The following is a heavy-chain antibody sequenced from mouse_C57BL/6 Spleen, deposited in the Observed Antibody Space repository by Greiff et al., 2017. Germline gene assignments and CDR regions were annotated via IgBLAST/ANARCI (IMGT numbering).Heavy chain of an antibody. J-gene: IGHJ4*01. CDR2: ISYDGSN. Sequence: EVQLQESGPGLVKPSPSLSLTCSVTGYSITSGYYWNWIRQFPGNKLEWMGYISYDGSNNYNPSLKNRISITRDTSKNQLFLKLNSVTTEDTATYYCARTGSYAMDYWGQGTSVTVSS. V-gene: IGHV3-6*01. CDR3: ARTGSYAMDY. CDR1: GYSITSGYY. D-gene: IGHD4-1*01.